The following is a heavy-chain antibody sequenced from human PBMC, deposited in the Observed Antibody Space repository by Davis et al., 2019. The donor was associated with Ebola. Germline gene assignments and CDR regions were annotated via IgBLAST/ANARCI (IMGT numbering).Heavy chain of an antibody. D-gene: IGHD5-24*01. V-gene: IGHV2-5*02. CDR3: AHTTHREGYKVDRFHN. J-gene: IGHJ4*02. Sequence: SGPTLVKPTPTLTLTCTFSRFSLSTRGVGLAWIRQSPGKALEWLALIYWDDDERYSPSLKSRLAITKDTSKNQVVLTMTNVDPVDTATYFCAHTTHREGYKVDRFHNWGQGILVTVSS. CDR1: RFSLSTRGVG. CDR2: IYWDDDE.